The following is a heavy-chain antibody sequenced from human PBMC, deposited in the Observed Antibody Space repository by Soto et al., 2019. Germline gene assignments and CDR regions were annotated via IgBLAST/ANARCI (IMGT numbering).Heavy chain of an antibody. D-gene: IGHD7-27*01. J-gene: IGHJ6*02. CDR1: GYKFTTYG. V-gene: IGHV1-18*04. CDR3: ARGLGTNGLDV. Sequence: QVQLLQSGAEVKKPGASVKVSCKASGYKFTTYGITWVRQAPGQGLEWLGGISTYNGNTDYAQNLQDRVTMTTENSTSTAYLEVRSLTSDDTAVYFCARGLGTNGLDVWGQGTTVTVSS. CDR2: ISTYNGNT.